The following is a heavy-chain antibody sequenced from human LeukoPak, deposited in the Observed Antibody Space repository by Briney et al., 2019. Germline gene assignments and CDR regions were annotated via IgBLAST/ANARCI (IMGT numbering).Heavy chain of an antibody. CDR2: ISVRSNYI. CDR1: GYTFSSFS. V-gene: IGHV3-21*01. Sequence: PGGSLRLSCAASGYTFSSFSINWVRQAPGKGLEWVSYISVRSNYIYYADSVRGRFSISRDDARNSLYLQMDSLRGDDTAVYYCARLRRNSDSSGYYYYYDYWGQGTLVTVSS. J-gene: IGHJ4*02. CDR3: ARLRRNSDSSGYYYYYDY. D-gene: IGHD3-22*01.